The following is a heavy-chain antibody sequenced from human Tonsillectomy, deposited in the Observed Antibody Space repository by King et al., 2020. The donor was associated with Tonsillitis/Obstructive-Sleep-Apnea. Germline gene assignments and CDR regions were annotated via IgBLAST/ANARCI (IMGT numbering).Heavy chain of an antibody. CDR3: ARVLDYYDSSGYRPFYI. J-gene: IGHJ3*02. Sequence: VQLVESGGGLVQPGGSPRLSCAASGFTFSSFWMSWVRQAPGKGLEWVANIKEDGSEKYYVDSVKGRFTISRDNAKNSLYLQMNSLRAEDTAVYYCARVLDYYDSSGYRPFYIWGQGTMVTVSS. CDR2: IKEDGSEK. V-gene: IGHV3-7*03. D-gene: IGHD3-22*01. CDR1: GFTFSSFW.